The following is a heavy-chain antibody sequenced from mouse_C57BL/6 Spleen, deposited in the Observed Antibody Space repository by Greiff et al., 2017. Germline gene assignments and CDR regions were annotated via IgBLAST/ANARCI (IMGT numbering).Heavy chain of an antibody. D-gene: IGHD2-4*01. Sequence: QVQLKQSGAELARPGASVKMSCKASGYTFTSYTMHWVKQRPGQGLEWIGYINPSSGYTKYNQKFKDKATLTADKSSSTAYMQLSSLTSEDSAVYYCAVIYYDYDVRFAYWGQGTLVTVSA. V-gene: IGHV1-4*01. CDR3: AVIYYDYDVRFAY. J-gene: IGHJ3*01. CDR2: INPSSGYT. CDR1: GYTFTSYT.